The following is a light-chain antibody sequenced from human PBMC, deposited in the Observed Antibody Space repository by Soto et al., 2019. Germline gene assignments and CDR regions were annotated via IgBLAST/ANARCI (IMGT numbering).Light chain of an antibody. CDR3: QQYNKWPPLT. CDR1: QSVGTN. V-gene: IGKV3-15*01. CDR2: GAY. J-gene: IGKJ4*01. Sequence: EVVMTQSPATQSVSPGERATLSCRASQSVGTNLAWYQQKPGQAPRLLIYGAYTRATGIPARFSGSGSGTELTLSISSLQSEDLAVYYCQQYNKWPPLTFGGGTKVEIK.